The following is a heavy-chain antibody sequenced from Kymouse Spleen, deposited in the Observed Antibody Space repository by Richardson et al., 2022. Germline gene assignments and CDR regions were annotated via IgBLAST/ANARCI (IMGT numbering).Heavy chain of an antibody. CDR3: AKTGGSGSYYYYYGMDV. V-gene: IGHV3-30*18. D-gene: IGHD3-10*01. CDR1: GFTFSSYG. J-gene: IGHJ6*02. CDR2: ISYDGSNK. Sequence: QVQLVESGGGVVQPGRSLRLSCAASGFTFSSYGMHWVRQAPGKGLEWVAVISYDGSNKYYADSVKGRFTISRDNSKNTLYLQMNSLRAEDTAVYYCAKTGGSGSYYYYYGMDVWGQGTTVTVSS.